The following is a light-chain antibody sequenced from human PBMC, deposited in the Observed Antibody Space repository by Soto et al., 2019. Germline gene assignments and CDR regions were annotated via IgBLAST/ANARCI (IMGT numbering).Light chain of an antibody. CDR3: QQYGSSPTWT. J-gene: IGKJ1*01. CDR1: QSVSSNY. Sequence: EIVLAQSPATLSLSRGQRASRSCRGSQSVSSNYLAWYQQKPGQAPRLLIYGASTRATGIPDRFSGSGSGTDFTLTISRLEPEDSAVYYCQQYGSSPTWTFGQGTKVDIK. V-gene: IGKV3-20*01. CDR2: GAS.